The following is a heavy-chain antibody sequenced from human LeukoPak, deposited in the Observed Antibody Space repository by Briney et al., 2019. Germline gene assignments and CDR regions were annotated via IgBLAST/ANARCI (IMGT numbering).Heavy chain of an antibody. D-gene: IGHD3-10*01. V-gene: IGHV1-2*02. Sequence: GASVKVSCKASGYTFTGYYMHWVRQAPGQGLEWMGWINPNSGGTNYAQKFQGRVTMTRDTSISTAYMELSRLRSDDTAVYYCARERMVRGVVSGSGRAPYYYYGMDVWGQGTTVTVSS. CDR2: INPNSGGT. CDR1: GYTFTGYY. CDR3: ARERMVRGVVSGSGRAPYYYYGMDV. J-gene: IGHJ6*02.